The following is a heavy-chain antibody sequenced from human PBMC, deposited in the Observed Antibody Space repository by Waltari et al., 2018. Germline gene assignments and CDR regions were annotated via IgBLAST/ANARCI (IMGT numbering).Heavy chain of an antibody. CDR2: INHAGYT. D-gene: IGHD2-15*01. CDR1: GGSFSGYS. V-gene: IGHV4-34*02. Sequence: QVQLQQWGAGLLQSSETLSLTCAVYGGSFSGYSWAWVRHPPGKGLEWIGEINHAGYTNHNPSLRSRVTMSADTSKSQFSLKLNSVTAADTAVYYCVRLEDCTGPGGHCYSGDPFALDVWGQGTTVTVSS. CDR3: VRLEDCTGPGGHCYSGDPFALDV. J-gene: IGHJ6*02.